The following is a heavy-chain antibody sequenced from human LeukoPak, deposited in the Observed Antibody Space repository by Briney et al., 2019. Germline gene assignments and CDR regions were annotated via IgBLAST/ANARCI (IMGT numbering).Heavy chain of an antibody. Sequence: GGSLRLSCTASGFTFGDYAMSWVRQAPGKGLEWVGFIRSKAYGGTTEYAASVKGRFTISRDDSKSIAYLQMNSLKTEDTAVCYCTCSSSWDYWGQGTLVTVSS. CDR2: IRSKAYGGTT. CDR3: TCSSSWDY. CDR1: GFTFGDYA. D-gene: IGHD6-13*01. V-gene: IGHV3-49*04. J-gene: IGHJ4*02.